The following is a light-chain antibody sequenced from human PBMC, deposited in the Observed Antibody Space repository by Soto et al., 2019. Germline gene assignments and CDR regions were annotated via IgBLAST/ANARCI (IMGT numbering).Light chain of an antibody. CDR3: LQDYNYPFT. J-gene: IGKJ3*01. CDR2: AAS. V-gene: IGKV1-6*02. Sequence: AIQMTQSPSSLSASVGDRVTITCRASQDITNDLGWYQQKPGKAPNLLIYAASGLQSGVPSRFSGSGSGTDFTLTISSLQPEDFATYYCLQDYNYPFTFGPGTKVDIK. CDR1: QDITND.